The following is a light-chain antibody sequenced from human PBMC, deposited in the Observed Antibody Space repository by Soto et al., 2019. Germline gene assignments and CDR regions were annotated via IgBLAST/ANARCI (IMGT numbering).Light chain of an antibody. Sequence: DIQMTQSPSTLSASVGDRVTITCRASQSISSWLAWYQQKPGKAPKLLIYKASSLESGVPSRFSGSGSGTEFTLTISSLQPADFATYYCQQYNSYSRKFGQGTKVDIK. CDR1: QSISSW. CDR3: QQYNSYSRK. CDR2: KAS. V-gene: IGKV1-5*03. J-gene: IGKJ1*01.